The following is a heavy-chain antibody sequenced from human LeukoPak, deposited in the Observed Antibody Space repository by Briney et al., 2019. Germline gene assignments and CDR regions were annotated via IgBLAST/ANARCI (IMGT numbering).Heavy chain of an antibody. J-gene: IGHJ4*02. CDR3: ARAFSTTAFDY. CDR1: GFTFSTSG. CDR2: ISGSGGST. Sequence: GGSLRLSCAASGFTFSTSGMHWVRQAPGKGLEWVSAISGSGGSTYYADSVKGRFTISRDNSKNTLYLQMNSLRAEDTAVYYCARAFSTTAFDYWGQGTLVTVSS. D-gene: IGHD4-17*01. V-gene: IGHV3-23*01.